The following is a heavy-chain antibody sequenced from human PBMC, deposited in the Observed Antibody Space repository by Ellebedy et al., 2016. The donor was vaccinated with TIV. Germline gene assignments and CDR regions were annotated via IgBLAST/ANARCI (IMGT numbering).Heavy chain of an antibody. J-gene: IGHJ5*02. CDR2: IIPILGIA. D-gene: IGHD1-7*01. CDR3: ARDIPRGTTGLNWFDP. Sequence: AASVKVSCKASGGTFSSYAISWVRQAPGQGLEWMGRIIPILGIANYAQKFQGRVTITADKSTSTAYMELSSLRSEDTAVYYCARDIPRGTTGLNWFDPWGQGTLVTVSS. CDR1: GGTFSSYA. V-gene: IGHV1-69*04.